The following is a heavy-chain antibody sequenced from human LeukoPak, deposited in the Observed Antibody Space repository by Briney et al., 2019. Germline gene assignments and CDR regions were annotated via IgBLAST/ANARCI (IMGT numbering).Heavy chain of an antibody. CDR2: INHSGST. D-gene: IGHD3-10*01. CDR3: ATKLLWFGELSYYFDY. Sequence: SETLSLTCAVYGGSFSGYYWSWIRQPPGKGLEWIGEINHSGSTNYNPSLKSRVTISVDTSKNQFSLKLSSVTAADTAIYYCATKLLWFGELSYYFDYWGQGTLVTVSS. CDR1: GGSFSGYY. J-gene: IGHJ4*02. V-gene: IGHV4-34*01.